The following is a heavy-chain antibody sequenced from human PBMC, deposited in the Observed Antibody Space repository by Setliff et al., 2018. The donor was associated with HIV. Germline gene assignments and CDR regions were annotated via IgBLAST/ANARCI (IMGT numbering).Heavy chain of an antibody. Sequence: ASVKVSCKASGYTFTGYYIHWVRQAPGQGLEWMGWINPNSGGTNYAQKFQGRVTMTRDTSISTAYMELSGLRSEDTAMYFCARDNYYDTSGAIGYWGQGTMVTVSS. CDR2: INPNSGGT. CDR3: ARDNYYDTSGAIGY. CDR1: GYTFTGYY. D-gene: IGHD3-22*01. J-gene: IGHJ4*02. V-gene: IGHV1-2*02.